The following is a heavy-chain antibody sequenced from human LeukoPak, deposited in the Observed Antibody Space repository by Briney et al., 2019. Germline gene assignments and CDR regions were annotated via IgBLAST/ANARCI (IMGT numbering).Heavy chain of an antibody. V-gene: IGHV4-61*02. Sequence: ASETLSLTCIVSDDSISSGSYYLSWIRQPAGKGLEWIGRIYTSGSANYNPSLKSRVTISVDTSKNQFSLKLSYVTAADTAVYYCARALVTFGGVHFDYWGQGTLATVSS. CDR3: ARALVTFGGVHFDY. CDR1: DDSISSGSYY. CDR2: IYTSGSA. D-gene: IGHD3-16*01. J-gene: IGHJ4*02.